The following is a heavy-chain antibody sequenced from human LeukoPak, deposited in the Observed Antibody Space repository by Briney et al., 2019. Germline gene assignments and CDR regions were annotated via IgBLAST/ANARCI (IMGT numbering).Heavy chain of an antibody. V-gene: IGHV4-31*03. J-gene: IGHJ5*02. CDR2: IYYSGST. CDR3: AREDENWFDP. Sequence: SETLSLTCTVSGGSISSGGYYWSWIRQHPGKGLEWIGYIYYSGSTYYNPSLKSRVTILVDTSKNQFSLKLSSVTAADTAVYYCAREDENWFDPWGQGTLVTVSS. CDR1: GGSISSGGYY.